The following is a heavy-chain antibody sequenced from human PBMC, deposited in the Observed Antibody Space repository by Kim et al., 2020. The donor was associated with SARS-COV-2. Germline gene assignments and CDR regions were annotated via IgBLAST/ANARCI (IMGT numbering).Heavy chain of an antibody. Sequence: NDGSTTLYADSVKGRFTISRDNSKNTLFLQMTSRRADDTGVYYCARGPFWGQGTLVTVSS. J-gene: IGHJ4*02. CDR2: NDGSTT. CDR3: ARGPF. V-gene: IGHV3-74*01.